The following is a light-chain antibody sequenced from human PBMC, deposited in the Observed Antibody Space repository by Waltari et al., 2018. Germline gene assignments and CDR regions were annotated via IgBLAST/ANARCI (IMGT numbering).Light chain of an antibody. J-gene: IGKJ5*01. V-gene: IGKV3-11*01. CDR3: QQRSNWPPT. CDR2: DAA. CDR1: QSVSSY. Sequence: EIVLTQSPATLSLSPGERATLSCRASQSVSSYLAWYQQKPGQAPRLLIYDAANRAPGIPARCRGSGSGTDFVLTISSLEPEDFAVYDCQQRSNWPPTVGQGTRLEIK.